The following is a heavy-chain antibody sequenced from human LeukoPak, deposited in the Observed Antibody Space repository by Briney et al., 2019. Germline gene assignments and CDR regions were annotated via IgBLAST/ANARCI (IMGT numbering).Heavy chain of an antibody. CDR2: IYHSGST. Sequence: SQTLSLTCAVSGGSISSGGYSWSWIRQPPGKGLEWIGYIYHSGSTYYNPSLKSRVTISVDRSKNQFSPKLSSVTAADTAVYYCARFGYYDSSGYSFDYWGQGTLVTVSS. V-gene: IGHV4-30-2*01. CDR3: ARFGYYDSSGYSFDY. CDR1: GGSISSGGYS. D-gene: IGHD3-22*01. J-gene: IGHJ4*02.